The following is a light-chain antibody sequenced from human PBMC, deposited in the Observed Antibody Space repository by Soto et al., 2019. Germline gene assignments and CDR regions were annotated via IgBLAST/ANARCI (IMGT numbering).Light chain of an antibody. V-gene: IGKV3-15*01. CDR1: QSVSSK. J-gene: IGKJ2*01. CDR2: YVS. Sequence: GMTQSAAALSVSPGERATLSCRASQSVSSKLAWFQQTPGQAPSLLIYYVSTRATGVPVRFSGSGSGTEFTLTINSLQAEDVAVYYCQEYKNWPHPFGQGT. CDR3: QEYKNWPHP.